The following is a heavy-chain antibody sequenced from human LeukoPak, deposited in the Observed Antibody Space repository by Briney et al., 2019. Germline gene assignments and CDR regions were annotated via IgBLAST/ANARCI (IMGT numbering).Heavy chain of an antibody. J-gene: IGHJ4*02. CDR1: GSSFSIYW. Sequence: GESLKISCEGSGSSFSIYWIAWVRQMPGKGLEWMGITYLGDSVTRYIPSFQGHVTISADKSISTAYLQWSSLKASDTAMYYCARQGILAVAGRVNLDYWGQGTLVTASS. CDR2: TYLGDSVT. CDR3: ARQGILAVAGRVNLDY. D-gene: IGHD6-19*01. V-gene: IGHV5-51*01.